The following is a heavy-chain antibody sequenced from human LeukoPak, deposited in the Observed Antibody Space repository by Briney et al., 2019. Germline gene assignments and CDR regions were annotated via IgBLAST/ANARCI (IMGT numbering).Heavy chain of an antibody. D-gene: IGHD3-22*01. Sequence: GGSLRLSCVASGLPFSSHGMHWVRQAPGKGLEWVAVIWHDGSNKYHADSVKGRFTISRDNSRNTLYLQMSSLRGEDTAVYYCARGDSSGYYHYFDYWGQGALVTVSS. V-gene: IGHV3-33*01. CDR2: IWHDGSNK. CDR3: ARGDSSGYYHYFDY. CDR1: GLPFSSHG. J-gene: IGHJ4*02.